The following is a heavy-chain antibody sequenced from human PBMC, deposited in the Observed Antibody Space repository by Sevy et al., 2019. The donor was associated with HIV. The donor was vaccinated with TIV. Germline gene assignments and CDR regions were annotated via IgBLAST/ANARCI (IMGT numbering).Heavy chain of an antibody. V-gene: IGHV4-39*01. CDR1: GGPISTSSFY. D-gene: IGHD5-18*01. Sequence: SETLSLTCAVSGGPISTSSFYWGWIRQPPGKGLEWIGTMSYGGRTYYNPSLKSQVTMSVDTSKNQFSLKLSTVTAADTAVYYCAKGYTCGPNPALGYWGQGTLVTVSS. CDR3: AKGYTCGPNPALGY. CDR2: MSYGGRT. J-gene: IGHJ4*02.